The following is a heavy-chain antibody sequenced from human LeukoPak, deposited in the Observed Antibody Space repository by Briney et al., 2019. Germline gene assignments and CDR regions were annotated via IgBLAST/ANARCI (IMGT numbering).Heavy chain of an antibody. CDR3: ARVRYYDRNFDY. CDR2: INQSGST. Sequence: PSETLSLTCAVYGGSFSGYYWSWIRQPPGKGLEWIGEINQSGSTNYKPSLKSRVTISEQTSKNQSSLKLSSVTAADTAVYYCARVRYYDRNFDYWGQGTLVTVSS. V-gene: IGHV4-34*01. J-gene: IGHJ4*02. D-gene: IGHD3-22*01. CDR1: GGSFSGYY.